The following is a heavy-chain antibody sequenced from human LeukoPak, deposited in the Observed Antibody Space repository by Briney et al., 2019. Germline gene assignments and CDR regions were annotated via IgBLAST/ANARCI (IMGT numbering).Heavy chain of an antibody. Sequence: GGSLRLSCAAPGFTFSDWYMSWIRQAPGKGLEWVSYISTSSSYTDYADSVKGRFTISRDNAKNSLYLQMNSLRAEDAAVYYCARGHYGLDVWGQGTTVTVSS. CDR2: ISTSSSYT. CDR1: GFTFSDWY. J-gene: IGHJ6*02. D-gene: IGHD3-10*01. CDR3: ARGHYGLDV. V-gene: IGHV3-11*05.